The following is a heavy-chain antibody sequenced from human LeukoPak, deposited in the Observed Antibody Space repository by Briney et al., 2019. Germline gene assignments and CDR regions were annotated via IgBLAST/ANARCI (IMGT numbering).Heavy chain of an antibody. D-gene: IGHD3-3*01. V-gene: IGHV4-39*07. CDR2: IYYSGST. Sequence: SETLSLTCTVSGGSISSSSYYWGWIRQPPGKGLEWIGSIYYSGSTYYNPSLKSRVTISVDTSKNQFSLKLSSVTAADTAVYYCARDHQDFWSGYYMDVWGKGTTVTVSS. J-gene: IGHJ6*03. CDR1: GGSISSSSYY. CDR3: ARDHQDFWSGYYMDV.